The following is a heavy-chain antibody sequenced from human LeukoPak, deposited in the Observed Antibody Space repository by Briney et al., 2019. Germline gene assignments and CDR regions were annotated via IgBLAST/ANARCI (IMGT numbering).Heavy chain of an antibody. CDR3: VRSRNWNEDGMDV. V-gene: IGHV4-59*08. Sequence: PSETLSLTCTVSGGSISSYYWSWIRQPPGKGLEWIGYIYYSGNTNYNPSLKSRVTISMDTSKNQFSLKLSSVTAADTAIYYCVRSRNWNEDGMDVWGQGTTVTVSS. J-gene: IGHJ6*02. CDR1: GGSISSYY. CDR2: IYYSGNT. D-gene: IGHD1-20*01.